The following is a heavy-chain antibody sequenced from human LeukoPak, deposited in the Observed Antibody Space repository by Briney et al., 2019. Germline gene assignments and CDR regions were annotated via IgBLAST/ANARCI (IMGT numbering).Heavy chain of an antibody. D-gene: IGHD3-16*01. CDR1: GFTFSSYS. J-gene: IGHJ4*01. V-gene: IGHV3-74*01. CDR3: ATDGAYGLTH. CDR2: INSDGST. Sequence: GGSLRLSCAASGFTFSSYSMNWVRQAPGKGLVWVSHINSDGSTTYADSVKGRFTISRDNTKDMVYLQMNSLRAEDTAVYYCATDGAYGLTHWGQGTLVTVSS.